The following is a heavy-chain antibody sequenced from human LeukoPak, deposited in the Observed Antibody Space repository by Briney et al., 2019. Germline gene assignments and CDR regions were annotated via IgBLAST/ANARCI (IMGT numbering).Heavy chain of an antibody. CDR3: ASQPLGYCSSTSCYPFDY. CDR2: IYHSGST. V-gene: IGHV4-30-2*01. CDR1: GGSISSGGYY. J-gene: IGHJ4*02. D-gene: IGHD2-2*01. Sequence: SETLSLTCTVSGGSISSGGYYWSWIRQPPGKGLEWIGYIYHSGSTYYNPSLKSRVTISVDRSKNQFSLKLSSVTAADTAVHYCASQPLGYCSSTSCYPFDYWGQGTLVTVSS.